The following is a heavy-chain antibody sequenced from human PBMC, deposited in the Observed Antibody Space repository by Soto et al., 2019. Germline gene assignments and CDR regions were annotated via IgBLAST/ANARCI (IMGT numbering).Heavy chain of an antibody. D-gene: IGHD3-22*01. CDR3: ARRYYYGSSGYYSGNPFDY. J-gene: IGHJ4*02. CDR2: IYPGDSDT. V-gene: IGHV5-51*01. Sequence: GESLKISCKGSGYSFTSYWIGWVRQMPGKGLEWMGIIYPGDSDTRYSPSFQGQVTISADKSISTAYLQWSSLKASDTAMYYCARRYYYGSSGYYSGNPFDYWGQGTLVTVSS. CDR1: GYSFTSYW.